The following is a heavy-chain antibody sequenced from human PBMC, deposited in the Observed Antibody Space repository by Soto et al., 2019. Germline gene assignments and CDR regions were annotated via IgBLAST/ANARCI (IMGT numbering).Heavy chain of an antibody. CDR3: ARSVGAAGTYYDYGMDV. CDR2: IYSGGST. CDR1: GFTVSSNY. Sequence: EVQLVETGGGLIQPGGSLRLSCAASGFTVSSNYMSWVRQAPGKGLEWVSVIYSGGSTYYADSVKGRFTISRDNSKNTLYLQMNSLRAEDTAVYYCARSVGAAGTYYDYGMDVWGQGTTVTVSS. D-gene: IGHD6-13*01. J-gene: IGHJ6*02. V-gene: IGHV3-53*02.